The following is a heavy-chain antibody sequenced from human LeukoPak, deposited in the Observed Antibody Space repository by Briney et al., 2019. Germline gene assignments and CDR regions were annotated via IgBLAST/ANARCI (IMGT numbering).Heavy chain of an antibody. CDR2: INHSGST. D-gene: IGHD4-23*01. CDR1: GGSFSGYY. V-gene: IGHV4-34*01. J-gene: IGHJ5*02. Sequence: SETLSLTCAVYGGSFSGYYWSWIRQPPGKGLEWIGEINHSGSTNYNPSLKSRVTISVDTSKNQFSLKLSSVTAADTVVYYCARTLRWRFDPWGQGTLVTVSS. CDR3: ARTLRWRFDP.